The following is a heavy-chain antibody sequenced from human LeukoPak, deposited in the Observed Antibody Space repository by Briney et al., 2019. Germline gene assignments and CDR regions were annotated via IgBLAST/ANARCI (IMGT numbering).Heavy chain of an antibody. CDR3: AKDYADSSGWYRAFDI. J-gene: IGHJ3*02. CDR2: ISGSGGNT. CDR1: GFTFSSYA. V-gene: IGHV3-23*01. D-gene: IGHD6-19*01. Sequence: GGSLRLSCAASGFTFSSYAMSWVRQAPGKGLEWVSAISGSGGNTYYADSVKGRFTISRDNSKNTLYLQMNSLRAEDTAVYYCAKDYADSSGWYRAFDIWGQGTMVTVSS.